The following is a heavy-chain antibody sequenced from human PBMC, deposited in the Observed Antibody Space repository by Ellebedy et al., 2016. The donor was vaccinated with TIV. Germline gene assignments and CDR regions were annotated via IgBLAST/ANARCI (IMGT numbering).Heavy chain of an antibody. CDR1: GYSFTSYW. Sequence: GESLKISCTGSGYSFTSYWISWVLQTPGKGLEWMGSIDPSDSYTNYSPSFQGHVTISADKSITTAFLQWSSLKASDTAMYYCARRVMDYGSGSYYNDYWGQGTLVTVSS. J-gene: IGHJ4*02. V-gene: IGHV5-10-1*01. CDR2: IDPSDSYT. CDR3: ARRVMDYGSGSYYNDY. D-gene: IGHD3-10*01.